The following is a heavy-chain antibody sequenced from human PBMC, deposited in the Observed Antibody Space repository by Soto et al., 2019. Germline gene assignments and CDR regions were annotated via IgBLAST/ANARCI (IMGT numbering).Heavy chain of an antibody. CDR2: ISYDERNK. CDR3: AKGGSSYSDPLDD. CDR1: GFTFSFYG. V-gene: IGHV3-30*18. D-gene: IGHD2-15*01. Sequence: QVQLVESGGGLVQPGRSLRLSCAASGFTFSFYGMHWVRQAPGKGLEWLAVISYDERNKFYADSVKGRFTISRDNSENTVSLQMNSLRTEDTAVYYCAKGGSSYSDPLDDWCQGALVTVSS. J-gene: IGHJ4*02.